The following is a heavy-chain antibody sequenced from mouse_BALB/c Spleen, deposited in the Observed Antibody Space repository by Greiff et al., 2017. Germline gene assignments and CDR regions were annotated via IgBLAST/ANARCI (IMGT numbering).Heavy chain of an antibody. CDR3: ASGMITTDFDY. Sequence: VQLQASGPQLVRPGASVKISCKASGYSFTSYWMHWVKQRPGQGLEWIGMIDPSDSETRLNQKFKDKATLTVDKSSSTAYMQLSSPTSEDSAVYYCASGMITTDFDYWGQGTTLTVSS. CDR1: GYSFTSYW. D-gene: IGHD2-4*01. V-gene: IGHV1S126*01. CDR2: IDPSDSET. J-gene: IGHJ2*01.